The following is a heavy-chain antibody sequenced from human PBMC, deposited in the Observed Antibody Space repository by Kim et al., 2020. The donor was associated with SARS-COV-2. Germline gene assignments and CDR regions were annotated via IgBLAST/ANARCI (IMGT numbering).Heavy chain of an antibody. V-gene: IGHV4-34*01. D-gene: IGHD6-19*01. CDR3: ARAGYSSGWYGGKYYFDY. J-gene: IGHJ4*02. Sequence: LKSRVTISVDTSKNQFSLKLSSVTAADTAVYYCARAGYSSGWYGGKYYFDYWGQGTLVTVSS.